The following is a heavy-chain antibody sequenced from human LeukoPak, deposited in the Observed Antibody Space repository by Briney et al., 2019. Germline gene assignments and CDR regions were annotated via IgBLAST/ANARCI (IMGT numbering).Heavy chain of an antibody. CDR1: GFAFSSHA. D-gene: IGHD1-7*01. V-gene: IGHV3-23*01. J-gene: IGHJ3*02. CDR3: AKGGSMTGITRWFDI. CDR2: VNSDGGSS. Sequence: GGSLRLSCAASGFAFSSHAMTWVRQAPGKGLQWVSGVNSDGGSSYYADSVKGRFTISRDNSKNTLYLQMYNLRAEDTAVYYCAKGGSMTGITRWFDIWGQGTMVTVSS.